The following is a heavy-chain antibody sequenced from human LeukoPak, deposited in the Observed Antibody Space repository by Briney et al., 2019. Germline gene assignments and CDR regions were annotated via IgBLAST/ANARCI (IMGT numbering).Heavy chain of an antibody. Sequence: GASVKVSCKASGVTFNNDVITWVRQAPGQGLECMGGIIPMFGTANYAQKVQGRVTIIADKSTNTAYMELSSLTSEDTAVYYCALGLGIAAAELDYWGQGTLVTVSS. D-gene: IGHD6-13*01. CDR2: IIPMFGTA. CDR3: ALGLGIAAAELDY. V-gene: IGHV1-69*06. CDR1: GVTFNNDV. J-gene: IGHJ4*02.